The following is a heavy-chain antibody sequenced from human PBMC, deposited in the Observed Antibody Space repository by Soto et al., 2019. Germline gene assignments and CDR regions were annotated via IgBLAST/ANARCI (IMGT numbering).Heavy chain of an antibody. V-gene: IGHV1-69*12. CDR3: VRVVAIPGYPDN. J-gene: IGHJ4*02. CDR2: IVPIVDTS. Sequence: QVQLVQSGAEVRQPASSVKVSCQTSGGTFSSYAISWVRQAPGQGLEWMGGIVPIVDTSTYAQKVQGRVTITADESTSTVYMELSSLRSDDTAVYYCVRVVAIPGYPDNWGQGTLVTVSS. D-gene: IGHD5-12*01. CDR1: GGTFSSYA.